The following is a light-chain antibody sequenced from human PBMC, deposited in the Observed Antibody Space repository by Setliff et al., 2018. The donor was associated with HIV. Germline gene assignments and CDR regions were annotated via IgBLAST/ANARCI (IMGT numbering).Light chain of an antibody. Sequence: ELTQPPSVSVAPGKTARITCGGNNIGSKSVHWYQQKPGQAPVLVISYDSDRPSGIPERFSGSNSGNTATLTISRVEAGDEADYYCQVWDSSSDHPYVLGTGTKVTVL. CDR2: YDS. J-gene: IGLJ1*01. CDR1: NIGSKS. CDR3: QVWDSSSDHPYV. V-gene: IGLV3-21*04.